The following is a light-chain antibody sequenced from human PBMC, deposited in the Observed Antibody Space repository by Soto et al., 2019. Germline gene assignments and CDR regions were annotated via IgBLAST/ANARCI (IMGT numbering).Light chain of an antibody. Sequence: EIVLTQSPATLSVSLGDSATLSCRAGQSVSLSLAWYQMRPGQPPRLLIYGASTRATDIPARFRGTGPGTDFTLTISSLQSEDFAVYFCQQYHVWPSWTFGQGTKVDIK. CDR2: GAS. J-gene: IGKJ1*01. V-gene: IGKV3-15*01. CDR1: QSVSLS. CDR3: QQYHVWPSWT.